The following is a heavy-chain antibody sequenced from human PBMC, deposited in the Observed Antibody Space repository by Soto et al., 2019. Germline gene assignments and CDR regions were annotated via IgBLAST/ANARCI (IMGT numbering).Heavy chain of an antibody. Sequence: EVQLVQSGAEVKKPGESLKISCKGSGYSFTSYWIGWVRQMPGKGLEWMGIIYPGDSDTRYSPSFQGQVTISADKSISTAYLQWSSLKASDTAMYYCERAIGYCSSTSCHPYNWFDPWGQGTLVTVSS. V-gene: IGHV5-51*03. D-gene: IGHD2-2*01. CDR2: IYPGDSDT. J-gene: IGHJ5*02. CDR3: ERAIGYCSSTSCHPYNWFDP. CDR1: GYSFTSYW.